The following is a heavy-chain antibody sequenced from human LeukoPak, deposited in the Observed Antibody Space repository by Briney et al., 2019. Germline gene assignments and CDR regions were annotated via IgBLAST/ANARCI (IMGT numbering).Heavy chain of an antibody. CDR2: ISGSGSTT. V-gene: IGHV3-23*01. D-gene: IGHD3-3*01. CDR1: GFTFSDAW. Sequence: PGGSLRLSCAASGFTFSDAWMSWVRQAPGKGLEWVSAISGSGSTTYHADSVKGRFTISRDNSKNTVYLQMNNLRAEDTAVYYCATSLRFFEYFSNLLDYWGQGTLVTVSS. CDR3: ATSLRFFEYFSNLLDY. J-gene: IGHJ4*02.